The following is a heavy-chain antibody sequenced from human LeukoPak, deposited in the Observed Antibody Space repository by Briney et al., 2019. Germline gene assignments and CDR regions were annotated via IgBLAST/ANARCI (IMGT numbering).Heavy chain of an antibody. D-gene: IGHD4-17*01. Sequence: GASVKVSCKASGYTFTGYYMHWVRQAPGQGLEWMGWISGYNGNANNAQNFQGRVTMTTDTSTSTAYMDLRRLRSDDTAVYYCARVRDYVDYVIDYWGQGTLVTVSS. J-gene: IGHJ4*02. V-gene: IGHV1-18*04. CDR1: GYTFTGYY. CDR2: ISGYNGNA. CDR3: ARVRDYVDYVIDY.